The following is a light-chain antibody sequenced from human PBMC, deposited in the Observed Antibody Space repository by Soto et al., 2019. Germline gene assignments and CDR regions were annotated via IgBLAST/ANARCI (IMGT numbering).Light chain of an antibody. CDR2: SAS. CDR1: RGISSY. CDR3: QQIYTLPST. V-gene: IGKV1-9*01. J-gene: IGKJ5*01. Sequence: IQLTQSPSSLSASVGDRVTITCQASRGISSYLAWYQQKPGKVPKLLVYSASTLQSGVPPRFSGSGSGPDFTLTISSLQPEDFAAYQCQQIYTLPSTFAQVTRLEIK.